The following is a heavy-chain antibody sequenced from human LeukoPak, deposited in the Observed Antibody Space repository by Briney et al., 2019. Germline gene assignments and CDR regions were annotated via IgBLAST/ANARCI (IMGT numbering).Heavy chain of an antibody. D-gene: IGHD3-22*01. CDR2: IYYSGST. Sequence: SETLSLTCTVSGGSISSSSYYWGWIRQPPGKGLEWIGSIYYSGSTYYNPSLKSRVTMSVDTSKNQFSLKLSSVTAADTAVYYCARVPYYYDSSGTTLGALDIWGQGTMVTVSS. CDR1: GGSISSSSYY. J-gene: IGHJ3*02. CDR3: ARVPYYYDSSGTTLGALDI. V-gene: IGHV4-39*07.